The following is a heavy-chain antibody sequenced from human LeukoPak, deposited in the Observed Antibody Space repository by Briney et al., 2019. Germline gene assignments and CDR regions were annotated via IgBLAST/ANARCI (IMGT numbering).Heavy chain of an antibody. J-gene: IGHJ4*02. CDR1: GFTFSSYW. V-gene: IGHV3-7*01. Sequence: GGSLRLSCAASGFTFSSYWMSWVRQAPGKGLEWVANIKQDGSEKYYVDSVKGRFTISRDNAKNSLYLQMNSLRAEDTAVYYCARVGPSGSYLGIFDYWGQGTLVTVSS. CDR2: IKQDGSEK. CDR3: ARVGPSGSYLGIFDY. D-gene: IGHD3-10*01.